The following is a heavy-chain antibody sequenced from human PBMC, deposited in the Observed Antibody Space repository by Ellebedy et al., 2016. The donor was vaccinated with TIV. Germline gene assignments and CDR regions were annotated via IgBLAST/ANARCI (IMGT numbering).Heavy chain of an antibody. CDR3: ATSKLYLDTSGYFDY. CDR2: IIPIFATA. D-gene: IGHD3-22*01. CDR1: GGTFSSYT. V-gene: IGHV1-69*13. J-gene: IGHJ4*02. Sequence: AASVKVSCKASGGTFSSYTISWVRQAPGQGLEWMGGIIPIFATANYAQKFQGRVTITADESTSTAYMELRSLRSDDTAVYYCATSKLYLDTSGYFDYWGQGTLVTVSS.